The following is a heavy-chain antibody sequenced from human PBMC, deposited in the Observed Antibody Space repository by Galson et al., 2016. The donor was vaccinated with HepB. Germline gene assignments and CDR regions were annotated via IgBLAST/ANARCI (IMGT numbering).Heavy chain of an antibody. Sequence: QSGAEVKKPGESLKISCKGSGYSFNMYWIGWVRQIPGKGLEWMGIIHPSDSGTRYSPSFQGQVTISADKSISTAYLQWSSLKASDTAMYYCARLFCGGDCFLVWYLYRGLDVWGQGTTVTGSS. D-gene: IGHD2-21*02. V-gene: IGHV5-51*01. CDR3: ARLFCGGDCFLVWYLYRGLDV. J-gene: IGHJ6*02. CDR2: IHPSDSGT. CDR1: GYSFNMYW.